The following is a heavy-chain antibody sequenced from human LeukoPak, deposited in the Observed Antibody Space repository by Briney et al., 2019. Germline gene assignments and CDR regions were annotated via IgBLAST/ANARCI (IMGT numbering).Heavy chain of an antibody. CDR1: GYTFTSYY. CDR2: INPSGGST. V-gene: IGHV1-46*01. CDR3: ARVGDDYGDYFNWFDP. D-gene: IGHD4-17*01. J-gene: IGHJ5*02. Sequence: GASVKVSCKASGYTFTSYYMLWVRQAPGQGLEWMGIINPSGGSTSYAQKFQGRVTMTRDTSTSTVYMELSSLRSEDTAVYYCARVGDDYGDYFNWFDPWGQGTLVTVSS.